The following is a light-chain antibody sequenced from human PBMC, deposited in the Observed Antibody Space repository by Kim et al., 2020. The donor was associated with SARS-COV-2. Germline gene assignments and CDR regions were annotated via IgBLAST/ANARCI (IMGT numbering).Light chain of an antibody. CDR2: GTS. Sequence: GQSITVSCCRRNDNIGSKTVTWYQQLPGTAPKLMIYGTSQRPSGVPDRFSGSKSGTSASLAISGLQAEDEADYYCAAWNGTRNGGVFGGGTQLTVL. CDR1: NDNIGSKT. CDR3: AAWNGTRNGGV. J-gene: IGLJ3*02. V-gene: IGLV1-44*01.